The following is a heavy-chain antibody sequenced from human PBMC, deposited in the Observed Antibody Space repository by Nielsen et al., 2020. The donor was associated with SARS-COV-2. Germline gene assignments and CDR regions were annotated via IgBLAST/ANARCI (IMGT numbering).Heavy chain of an antibody. Sequence: KISCKGSGYTFTGYYMHWVRQAPGQGLEWMGRINPNSGGTNYAQKFQGRVTMTRDTSISTAYMELSRLRSDDTAVYYCALYDYVWGSYRNDYWGQGTLVTVSS. CDR1: GYTFTGYY. CDR2: INPNSGGT. J-gene: IGHJ4*02. D-gene: IGHD3-16*02. CDR3: ALYDYVWGSYRNDY. V-gene: IGHV1-2*06.